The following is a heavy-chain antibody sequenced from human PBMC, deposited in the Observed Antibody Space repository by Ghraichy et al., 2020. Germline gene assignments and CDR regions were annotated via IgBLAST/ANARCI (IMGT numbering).Heavy chain of an antibody. CDR1: GMSVNRNY. J-gene: IGHJ5*02. CDR2: KYSGGST. V-gene: IGHV3-66*01. Sequence: GGSLRLSCVASGMSVNRNYISWVRQAPGKGLELVSIKYSGGSTYYADSVKGRFTISRDNSKNTVYLQMNSLRAEDTAMYYCARGSCSSTGCNAWENNWFDPWGQGTPVTVSS. CDR3: ARGSCSSTGCNAWENNWFDP. D-gene: IGHD2-2*01.